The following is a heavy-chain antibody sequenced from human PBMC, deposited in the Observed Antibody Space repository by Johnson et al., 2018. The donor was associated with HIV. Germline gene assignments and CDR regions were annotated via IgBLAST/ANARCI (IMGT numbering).Heavy chain of an antibody. Sequence: QVQLVESGGGVVQPGGSLRLSCAASGFTFSDYGMHWVRQAPGKGLDWVSFIHYDGTNKYSPDSVKGRFTISRDNSKNTVYLQMNRLRPEDTAVYYCAKIRRAYYEDAFDMWGQGTMVTVSS. CDR3: AKIRRAYYEDAFDM. CDR1: GFTFSDYG. V-gene: IGHV3-30*02. CDR2: IHYDGTNK. D-gene: IGHD3-22*01. J-gene: IGHJ3*02.